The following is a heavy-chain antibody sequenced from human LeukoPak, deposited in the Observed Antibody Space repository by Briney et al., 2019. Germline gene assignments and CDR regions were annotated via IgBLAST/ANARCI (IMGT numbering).Heavy chain of an antibody. V-gene: IGHV3-66*01. D-gene: IGHD6-13*01. CDR2: IYSGGST. Sequence: GGSLRLSCAASGFTVSSNYMSWVRQAPGKGLEWVSVIYSGGSTYYADSVKGRFTISRDNSKNTLYLQMNSLRAEDTAVYYCARDLVLVTAASREYYFDYWGQGTLVTVSS. J-gene: IGHJ4*02. CDR3: ARDLVLVTAASREYYFDY. CDR1: GFTVSSNY.